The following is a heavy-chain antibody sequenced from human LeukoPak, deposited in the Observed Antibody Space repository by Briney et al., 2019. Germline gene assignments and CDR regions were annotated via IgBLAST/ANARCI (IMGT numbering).Heavy chain of an antibody. Sequence: GESLKISCKGSGYSFTSYWISWVRQMPGEGLEWMGRIDPSDSYTNYSPSSQGHVTISADKSISTAYLQWSSLKASDTAMYYCARPHDSPFDYWGQGTLVTVSS. V-gene: IGHV5-10-1*01. D-gene: IGHD3-3*01. J-gene: IGHJ4*02. CDR2: IDPSDSYT. CDR1: GYSFTSYW. CDR3: ARPHDSPFDY.